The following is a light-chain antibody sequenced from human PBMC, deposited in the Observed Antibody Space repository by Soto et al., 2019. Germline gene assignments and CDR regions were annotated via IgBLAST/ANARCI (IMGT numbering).Light chain of an antibody. CDR1: QSISYW. CDR3: LQDYNYPLT. Sequence: DIQMTHAPSTPSASVGDRVTITCRASQSISYWLAWYQQKPGKAPTLLIYDASTLESGVPSRFSGSGSGTDFTLTISSLQPEDFATYYCLQDYNYPLTFGQGTKVDIK. V-gene: IGKV1-5*01. CDR2: DAS. J-gene: IGKJ1*01.